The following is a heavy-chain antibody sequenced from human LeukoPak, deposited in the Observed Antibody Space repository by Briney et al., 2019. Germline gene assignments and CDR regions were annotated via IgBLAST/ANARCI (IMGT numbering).Heavy chain of an antibody. CDR2: IYYSGST. CDR3: ARHPSSNFWSGYYFPYFDY. Sequence: SETLSLTCSFSGGSISTSSYHWGWIRQPPGKGLEWIGSIYYSGSTYYNPSLKSRVTISVDTSKNQFSLKLSSVTAADTAVYYCARHPSSNFWSGYYFPYFDYWGQGTLVTVSS. V-gene: IGHV4-39*01. CDR1: GGSISTSSYH. J-gene: IGHJ4*02. D-gene: IGHD3-3*01.